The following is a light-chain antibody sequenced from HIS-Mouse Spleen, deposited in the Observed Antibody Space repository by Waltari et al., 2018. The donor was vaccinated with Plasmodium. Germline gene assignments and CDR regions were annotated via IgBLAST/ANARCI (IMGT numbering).Light chain of an antibody. Sequence: QSALTQPASVSGSPGQSITISCTGTSSDVGSYNLVSWYQQHPGKAPKLMISEGSKRPQGVSNRVSGSKSGNTACLTISGLQAEDEADYYCCSYAGSSTWVFGGGTKLTVL. CDR2: EGS. CDR3: CSYAGSSTWV. CDR1: SSDVGSYNL. V-gene: IGLV2-23*01. J-gene: IGLJ3*02.